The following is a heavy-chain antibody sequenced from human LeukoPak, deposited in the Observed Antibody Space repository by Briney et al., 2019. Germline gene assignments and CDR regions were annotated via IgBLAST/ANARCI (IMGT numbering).Heavy chain of an antibody. V-gene: IGHV1-46*01. CDR2: IYLRDGST. CDR1: GYSFTSNY. CDR3: ARDQEAFDY. J-gene: IGHJ4*02. Sequence: EASVKVSCKASGYSFTSNYIHWVRQVPGQGLEWMGMIYLRDGSTSYAQKFQGRVTVTRDTSTSTVHMELSGLRSEDTAVYYCARDQEAFDYWGQGTLVTVSS.